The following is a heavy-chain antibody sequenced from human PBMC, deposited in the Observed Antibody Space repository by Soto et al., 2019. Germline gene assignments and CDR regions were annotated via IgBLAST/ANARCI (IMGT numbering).Heavy chain of an antibody. D-gene: IGHD6-6*01. Sequence: GGSLTLACGASGITFGSRAMSGVRQAPGEGLEWVSTITDTGGDTKYSDSVRGRFTMSRDNSKKTLYLQMNSLRAEDSAVYYCAKDRTVAARNFDYWGQGTQVTVSS. CDR3: AKDRTVAARNFDY. V-gene: IGHV3-23*01. CDR2: ITDTGGDT. J-gene: IGHJ4*02. CDR1: GITFGSRA.